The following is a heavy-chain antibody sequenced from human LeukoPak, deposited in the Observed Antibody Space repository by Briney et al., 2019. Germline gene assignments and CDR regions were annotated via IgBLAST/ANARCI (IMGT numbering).Heavy chain of an antibody. CDR1: GFTFSSYW. D-gene: IGHD4-23*01. Sequence: GGSLRLSCAASGFTFSSYWMNWVRQAPGKGLEWVSGISWNSGSIGYADSVKGRFTISRDNTKNSLYLQMNSLRAEDTALYYCAKDGGYGGNLNYYYYGMDVWGQGTTVTVSS. V-gene: IGHV3-9*01. CDR3: AKDGGYGGNLNYYYYGMDV. J-gene: IGHJ6*02. CDR2: ISWNSGSI.